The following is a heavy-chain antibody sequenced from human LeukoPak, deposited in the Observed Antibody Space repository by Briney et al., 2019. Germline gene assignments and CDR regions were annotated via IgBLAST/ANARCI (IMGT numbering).Heavy chain of an antibody. J-gene: IGHJ4*02. CDR2: IYYSGST. CDR1: GGSISSSSYY. Sequence: PSETLSLTCTVSGGSISSSSYYWGWIRQPPGKGLEWIGSIYYSGSTYYNPSLRSRVTISVDTSKNQFSLKLSSVTAADTAVYYCARERTYEGSGYLSNYFDYWGQGTLVTVSS. V-gene: IGHV4-39*07. D-gene: IGHD3-22*01. CDR3: ARERTYEGSGYLSNYFDY.